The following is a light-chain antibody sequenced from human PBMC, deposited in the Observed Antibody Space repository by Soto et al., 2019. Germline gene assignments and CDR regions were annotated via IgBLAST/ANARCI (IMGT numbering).Light chain of an antibody. CDR3: QQFSSYPLT. CDR1: QSVATN. J-gene: IGKJ4*01. Sequence: EAVLTQSPATLSVSPGERATLSCRASQSVATNLAWYQQRPGQAPRLLLYGASKRAIGLPARFSGSGSGTEFTLTITSLQSEDFAVYYCQQFSSYPLTFGGGTKVDI. V-gene: IGKV3-15*01. CDR2: GAS.